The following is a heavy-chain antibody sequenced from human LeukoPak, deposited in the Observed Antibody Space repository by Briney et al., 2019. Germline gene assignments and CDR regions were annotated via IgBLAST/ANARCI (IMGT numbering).Heavy chain of an antibody. CDR3: ARGLDYYDSSAYPSRDWYFDL. J-gene: IGHJ2*01. CDR2: IYYSGNT. Sequence: SETLSLTCTVSGGSISSSSYYWGWIRQPPGKGLEWIGSIYYSGNTYYNPSLKSRVTISVDTSKNQFSLKLSSVTAADTAVYYCARGLDYYDSSAYPSRDWYFDLWGRGTLVTVSS. CDR1: GGSISSSSYY. V-gene: IGHV4-39*01. D-gene: IGHD3-22*01.